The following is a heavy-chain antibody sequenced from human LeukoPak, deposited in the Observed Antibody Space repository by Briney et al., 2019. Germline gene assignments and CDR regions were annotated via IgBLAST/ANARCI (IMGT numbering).Heavy chain of an antibody. Sequence: GGSLRLSCAASGFTFDDYAMHWVRQAPGKGLEWVSGISWNSGSIGYADSVKGRFTISRDNAKNSLYLQMNSLRAEDTAVYYCAKDGYDSSGYSQYFEYWGQGTLVTVSS. D-gene: IGHD3-22*01. CDR3: AKDGYDSSGYSQYFEY. J-gene: IGHJ4*02. CDR2: ISWNSGSI. CDR1: GFTFDDYA. V-gene: IGHV3-9*01.